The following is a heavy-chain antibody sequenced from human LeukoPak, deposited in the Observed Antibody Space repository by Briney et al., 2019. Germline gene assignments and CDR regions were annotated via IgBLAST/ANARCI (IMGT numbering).Heavy chain of an antibody. CDR3: VKTYYYDGSGYYDFDY. D-gene: IGHD3-22*01. Sequence: ASVRVSCKASGYTFTSYGISWVRQAPGQGLEWMGWISAYNGNTNYAQKLQGRVTMTTDTSTSTAYMELRSLRSDDTAVYYCVKTYYYDGSGYYDFDYWGQGTLVTVSS. V-gene: IGHV1-18*01. CDR2: ISAYNGNT. J-gene: IGHJ4*02. CDR1: GYTFTSYG.